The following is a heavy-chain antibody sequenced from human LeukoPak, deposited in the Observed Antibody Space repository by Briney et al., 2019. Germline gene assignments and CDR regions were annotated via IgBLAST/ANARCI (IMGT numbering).Heavy chain of an antibody. CDR1: GFTFSSYA. Sequence: GGSLRLSCAASGFTFSSYAMSWVRQAPGKGLEWVSAISGSGGSTYYADPVKGRFTISRDNSKNTLYLQMNSLRAEDTAVYYCAKDNGRGYYYMDVWGKGTTVTVSS. V-gene: IGHV3-23*01. CDR3: AKDNGRGYYYMDV. J-gene: IGHJ6*03. D-gene: IGHD1-26*01. CDR2: ISGSGGST.